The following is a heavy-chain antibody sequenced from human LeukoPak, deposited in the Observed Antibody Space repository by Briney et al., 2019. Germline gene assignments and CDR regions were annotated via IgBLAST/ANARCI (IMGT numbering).Heavy chain of an antibody. CDR2: IKQEGSEK. J-gene: IGHJ4*02. D-gene: IGHD3-10*01. CDR1: EFTFRFSSYW. CDR3: AREGDYYGSGSYYNVPDY. Sequence: GGSLRLSCAASEFTFRFSSYWMRWVRQAPGKGLEWVANIKQEGSEKYYVDSVKGRFTISRDNAKNSLFLQMNSLRAEDTAVYYCAREGDYYGSGSYYNVPDYWGQGTLVTVSS. V-gene: IGHV3-7*01.